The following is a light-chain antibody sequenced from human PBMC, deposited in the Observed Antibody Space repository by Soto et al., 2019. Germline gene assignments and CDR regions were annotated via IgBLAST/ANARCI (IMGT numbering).Light chain of an antibody. V-gene: IGLV2-8*01. J-gene: IGLJ2*01. CDR2: EVS. CDR1: SSDVGGYNY. Sequence: QSALTQPPSASGSLGQSVTISCTGTSSDVGGYNYVSWYQQHPGKAPKLMIYEVSKRPSGVPDRFSGSKSGNTASLTVSGLQAEDEADYYCRSYAGSNNVVFGGGTKVTVL. CDR3: RSYAGSNNVV.